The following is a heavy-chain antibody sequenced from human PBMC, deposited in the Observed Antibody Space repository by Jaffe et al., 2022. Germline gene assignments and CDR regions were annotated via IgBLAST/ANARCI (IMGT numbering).Heavy chain of an antibody. CDR3: AKDATIAAAGIDGSGDYMDV. V-gene: IGHV3-9*01. J-gene: IGHJ6*03. D-gene: IGHD6-13*01. CDR2: ISWNSGSI. CDR1: GFTFDDYA. Sequence: EVQLVESGGGLVQPGRSLRLSCAASGFTFDDYAMHWVRQAPGKGLEWVSGISWNSGSIGYADSVKGRFTISRDNAKNSLYLQMNSLRAEDTALYYCAKDATIAAAGIDGSGDYMDVWGKGTTVTVSS.